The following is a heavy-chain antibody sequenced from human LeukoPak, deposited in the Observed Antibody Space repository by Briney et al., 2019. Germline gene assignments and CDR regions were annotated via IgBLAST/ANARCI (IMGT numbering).Heavy chain of an antibody. Sequence: WGSLRLSCAASGFTFSSYALHWVRQAPGRGLEWVAVISYDGSNKYYADSVKGRFTISRDNSKNTLYLQMNSLRPEDTAVYYCARGDKQLLFNRNKGGFDPWGQGTLVTVSS. V-gene: IGHV3-30*04. D-gene: IGHD1-14*01. CDR1: GFTFSSYA. J-gene: IGHJ5*02. CDR2: ISYDGSNK. CDR3: ARGDKQLLFNRNKGGFDP.